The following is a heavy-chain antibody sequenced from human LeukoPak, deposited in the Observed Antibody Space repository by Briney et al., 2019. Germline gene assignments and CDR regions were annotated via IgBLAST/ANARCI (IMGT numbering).Heavy chain of an antibody. CDR1: GFTFSSYW. CDR3: AKASVAIPQYCNS. Sequence: GGSLRLSCAASGFTFSSYWMSWVRQAPGKGLEWVSTISGTGSSTYYADSAKGRFTISRDNSKDTLFLQLNSLTAADTAMYFCAKASVAIPQYCNSWGQGTLVTVSS. V-gene: IGHV3-23*01. CDR2: ISGTGSST. J-gene: IGHJ5*02. D-gene: IGHD2-2*02.